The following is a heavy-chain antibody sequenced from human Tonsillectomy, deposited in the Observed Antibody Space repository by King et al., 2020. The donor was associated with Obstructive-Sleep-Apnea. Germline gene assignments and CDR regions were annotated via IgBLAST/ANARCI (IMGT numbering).Heavy chain of an antibody. Sequence: VQLVESGGGVVQPGGSLRLSCVDSGLTFSSYGMHWVRQAPGKGLGWVAFISYYGSYKNYADSEKGRFTNSRDNSKKTLSLQMNSLRDEDTALYYCAKVPGSGFDSWGQGTLVTVSS. J-gene: IGHJ4*02. D-gene: IGHD6-25*01. V-gene: IGHV3-30*18. CDR1: GLTFSSYG. CDR2: ISYYGSYK. CDR3: AKVPGSGFDS.